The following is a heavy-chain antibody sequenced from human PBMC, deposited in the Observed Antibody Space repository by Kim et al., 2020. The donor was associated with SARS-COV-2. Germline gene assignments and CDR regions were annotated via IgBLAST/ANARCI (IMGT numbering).Heavy chain of an antibody. Sequence: SETLSLTCTVSGGSISSSNYYWGWIRQPPGKGLEWIGNIFYSGSTYYNPSLKSRVTISVDTSKNQLSLRLSSVTAADTAVYYCAGQDDRGWGVFISTFD. CDR2: IFYSGST. J-gene: IGHJ4*01. CDR3: AGQDDRGWGVFISTFD. V-gene: IGHV4-39*01. D-gene: IGHD3-10*01. CDR1: GGSISSSNYY.